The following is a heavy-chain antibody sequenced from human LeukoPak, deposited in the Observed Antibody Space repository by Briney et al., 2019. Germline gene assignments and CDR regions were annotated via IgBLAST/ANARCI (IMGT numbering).Heavy chain of an antibody. CDR2: IRSKAYGGTT. Sequence: GRSLRLSCTASGFTFGDYAMSWFRQAPGKGLEWVGFIRSKAYGGTTEYAASVKGRSTISRDDSKSIAYLQMNSLKTEDTAVYYCTREYWADSGSYYYWGQGTLVTVSS. J-gene: IGHJ4*02. CDR1: GFTFGDYA. CDR3: TREYWADSGSYYY. D-gene: IGHD1-26*01. V-gene: IGHV3-49*03.